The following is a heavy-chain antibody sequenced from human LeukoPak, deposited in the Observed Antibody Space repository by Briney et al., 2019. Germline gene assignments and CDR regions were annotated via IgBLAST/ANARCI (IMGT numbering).Heavy chain of an antibody. D-gene: IGHD3-10*01. CDR2: ISGSGSTT. CDR3: AKDHDYYASASGFDY. CDR1: GFTFSNYA. J-gene: IGHJ4*02. Sequence: PGGSLRLSCAASGFTFSNYAMSWVRQAPGRGLEWVSTISGSGSTTYYADSVKGRFTISRHNSKNTLYLQMNSLRAEDTALYYCAKDHDYYASASGFDYWGQGTLVTVSS. V-gene: IGHV3-23*01.